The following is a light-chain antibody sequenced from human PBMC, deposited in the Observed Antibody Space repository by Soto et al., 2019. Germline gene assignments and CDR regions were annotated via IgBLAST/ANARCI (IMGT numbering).Light chain of an antibody. V-gene: IGKV1-5*01. CDR3: QQYNSYSPT. Sequence: DIQMTNSPSTLSASLGERVTIPCRASQGLSSWLAWYQQKPGKAPKLLIYDASSLESGVPSRFSGSGSGTEFTLTISSLQPDDFATYYCQQYNSYSPTFGQGTKVEIK. CDR1: QGLSSW. CDR2: DAS. J-gene: IGKJ1*01.